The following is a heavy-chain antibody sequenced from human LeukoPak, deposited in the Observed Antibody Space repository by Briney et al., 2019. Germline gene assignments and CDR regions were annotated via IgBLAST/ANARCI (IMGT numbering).Heavy chain of an antibody. V-gene: IGHV3-30*02. CDR2: IRYDGSNK. J-gene: IGHJ4*02. D-gene: IGHD6-19*01. CDR3: ARDASSGWLYYFDY. Sequence: GGSLRLSCAASGFTFSSYGMHWVRQAPGKGLEWVAFIRYDGSNKYYADSVKGRFTISRDNSKNTLYLQMNSLRAEDTAVYYCARDASSGWLYYFDYWGQGTLVTVSS. CDR1: GFTFSSYG.